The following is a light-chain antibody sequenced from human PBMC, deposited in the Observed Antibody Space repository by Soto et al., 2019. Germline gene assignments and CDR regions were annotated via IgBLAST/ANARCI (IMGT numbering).Light chain of an antibody. Sequence: DIVMTQSPDSLAVSLGERATINCKSSQSVLYSSNNQNYLAWFQQKPGQPPKLLIYWASTRESGVPDRFSGSGCGTDFTLTISSLQAEDVAVYYCPQYLNSLRTFGQGTKVEIK. J-gene: IGKJ1*01. CDR2: WAS. CDR3: PQYLNSLRT. CDR1: QSVLYSSNNQNY. V-gene: IGKV4-1*01.